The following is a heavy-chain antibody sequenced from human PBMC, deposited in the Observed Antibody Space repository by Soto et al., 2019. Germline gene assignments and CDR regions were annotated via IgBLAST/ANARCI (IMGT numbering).Heavy chain of an antibody. CDR2: ISSSSSYI. D-gene: IGHD3-22*01. V-gene: IGHV3-23*01. CDR1: GFSFSTSS. CDR3: AKERVSSGYFDY. Sequence: PGGSLRLSCAASGFSFSTSSMAWVRQAPGKGLEWVSSISSSSSYIYYADSVKGRFTISRDNSKNTLYLQINSLRAEDTAVYYCAKERVSSGYFDYWGQGTLVTVSS. J-gene: IGHJ4*02.